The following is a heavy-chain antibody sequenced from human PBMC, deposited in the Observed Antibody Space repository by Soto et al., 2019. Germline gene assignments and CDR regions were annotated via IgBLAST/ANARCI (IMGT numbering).Heavy chain of an antibody. V-gene: IGHV3-23*01. CDR2: ISGSGGST. D-gene: IGHD3-3*02. CDR1: GFTFSSYA. Sequence: EVQLLESGGGLVQPGGSLRLSCAASGFTFSSYAMSWVRQAPGKGLEWVSAISGSGGSTYYADSVKGRFTISRDNSKNTQYLQMNSLRSADTAIYYCANRPGDSIYYWGQGTLVTVSS. J-gene: IGHJ4*02. CDR3: ANRPGDSIYY.